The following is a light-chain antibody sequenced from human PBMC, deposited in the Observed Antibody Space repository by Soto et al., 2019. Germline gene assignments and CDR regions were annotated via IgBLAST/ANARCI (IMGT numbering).Light chain of an antibody. CDR3: QQYENGPPGFT. CDR2: GAS. J-gene: IGKJ3*01. Sequence: EIVMTQSPATLSLSPGERATLSCRASRSVRSNLAWYQQRPGQAPRILIYGASTRAPGIPARFSGSGSGTAFSLTISSLQAEDFVVYYCQQYENGPPGFTFGPGTKVDF. CDR1: RSVRSN. V-gene: IGKV3-15*01.